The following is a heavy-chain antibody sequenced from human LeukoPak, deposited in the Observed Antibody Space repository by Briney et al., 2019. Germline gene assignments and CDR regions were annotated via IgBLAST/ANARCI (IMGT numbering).Heavy chain of an antibody. J-gene: IGHJ4*01. D-gene: IGHD3-16*01. Sequence: GESLRLSCAASGFNFRKYWMQWVRQVPGKGLVWVSEINPDGDYSGHSNSVRGRFTISRDNAKNTLYLQMTSLSAEDTAVYYCARSLGDWGQGTLVSVSS. V-gene: IGHV3-74*01. CDR3: ARSLGD. CDR2: INPDGDYS. CDR1: GFNFRKYW.